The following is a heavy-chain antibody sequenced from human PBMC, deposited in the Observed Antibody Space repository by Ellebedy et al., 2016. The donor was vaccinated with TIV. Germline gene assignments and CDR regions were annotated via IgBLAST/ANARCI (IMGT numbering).Heavy chain of an antibody. V-gene: IGHV4-38-2*02. CDR3: ARQGDLETFYYYYGMDV. CDR1: GYSISSGYY. J-gene: IGHJ6*02. CDR2: IYHSGST. Sequence: SETLSLTCTVSGYSISSGYYWGWIRQPPGKGLEWIGSIYHSGSTYYNPSLKSRVTISVDTSKNQFSLKLSSVTAADTAVYYCARQGDLETFYYYYGMDVWGQGTTVTVSS. D-gene: IGHD3-10*01.